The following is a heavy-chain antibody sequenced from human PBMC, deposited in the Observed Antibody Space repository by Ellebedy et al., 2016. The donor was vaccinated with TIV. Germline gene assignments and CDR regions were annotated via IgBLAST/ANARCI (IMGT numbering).Heavy chain of an antibody. J-gene: IGHJ4*02. V-gene: IGHV1-2*02. CDR2: VSPNNGGT. D-gene: IGHD7-27*01. CDR1: GYTFTGYY. Sequence: AASVKVSCKTSGYTFTGYYIHWVRQAPGQGLEWMGWVSPNNGGTNYAQNFQGRVTMTRDTSISTAYMELSRLRSDDTAVYYGARSVSGEGLDSWGQGTLVTVSS. CDR3: ARSVSGEGLDS.